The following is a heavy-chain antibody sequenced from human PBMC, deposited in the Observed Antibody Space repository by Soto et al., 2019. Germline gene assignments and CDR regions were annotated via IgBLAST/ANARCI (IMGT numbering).Heavy chain of an antibody. D-gene: IGHD1-26*01. V-gene: IGHV3-23*01. CDR1: GFTFSSYG. J-gene: IGHJ6*02. Sequence: GGSLRLSCAASGFTFSSYGMHWVRQAPGKGLEWVAGITGSGENTYYADSVKGRFTISRDNSKNTLYVQLNSLRVEDTAIYYCAKVSLGATTITDFYYYGMDVWGQGTMVTVSS. CDR2: ITGSGENT. CDR3: AKVSLGATTITDFYYYGMDV.